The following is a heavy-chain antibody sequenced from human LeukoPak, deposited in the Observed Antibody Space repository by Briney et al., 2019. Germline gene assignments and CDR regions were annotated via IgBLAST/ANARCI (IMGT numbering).Heavy chain of an antibody. D-gene: IGHD1-14*01. CDR3: ATFSGAHHKTFDS. Sequence: GGSLRLSCAASGLTFRNYWMSWVRQAPGKGLEWVANIKQDGSDKFYVDSVNGRLTISRDNAKNSLYLQMNTLRAEDTAIYYCATFSGAHHKTFDSWGQGTLVTVSS. J-gene: IGHJ4*02. V-gene: IGHV3-7*01. CDR2: IKQDGSDK. CDR1: GLTFRNYW.